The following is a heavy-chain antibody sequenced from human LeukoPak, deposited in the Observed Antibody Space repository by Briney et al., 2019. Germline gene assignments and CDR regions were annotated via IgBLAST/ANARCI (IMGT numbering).Heavy chain of an antibody. D-gene: IGHD6-13*01. CDR2: ISGSGGST. CDR1: GFMFETYS. CDR3: AKDRTRRAYSSSWYGDDY. J-gene: IGHJ4*02. Sequence: GGSLRLSCVGSGFMFETYSMNWVRQAPGKGLEWVSAISGSGGSTYYADSVKGRFTISRDNSKNTLYLQMNSLRAEDTAVYYCAKDRTRRAYSSSWYGDDYWGQGISVTVSS. V-gene: IGHV3-23*01.